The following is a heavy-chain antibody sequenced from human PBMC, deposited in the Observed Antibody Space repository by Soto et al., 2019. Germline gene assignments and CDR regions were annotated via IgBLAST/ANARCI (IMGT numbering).Heavy chain of an antibody. D-gene: IGHD3-22*01. CDR1: GGSISSYY. Sequence: QVQLQESGPGLVKPSETLSLTCTVSGGSISSYYWSWIRQPPGKGLEWIGYIYYSGSTNYNPSLKSRAPISVAPSKNQFSLKLSSVTAADTAVYYCARHVNYYDSSGYYYYYGMDVWGQGTTVTVSS. V-gene: IGHV4-59*08. J-gene: IGHJ6*02. CDR3: ARHVNYYDSSGYYYYYGMDV. CDR2: IYYSGST.